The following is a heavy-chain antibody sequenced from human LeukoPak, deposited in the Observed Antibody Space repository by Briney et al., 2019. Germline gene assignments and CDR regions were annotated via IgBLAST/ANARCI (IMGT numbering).Heavy chain of an antibody. V-gene: IGHV1-18*01. CDR1: GYTFTSYD. D-gene: IGHD4-17*01. CDR2: ISAYNGNT. J-gene: IGHJ4*02. Sequence: ASVKVSCKASGYTFTSYDINWVRQAPGQGLEWMGWISAYNGNTNSAQKLQGRVTMTTDTSTSTAYMELRSLRSDDTAVYYCARDAYLRYGDPFDYWGQGTLVTVSS. CDR3: ARDAYLRYGDPFDY.